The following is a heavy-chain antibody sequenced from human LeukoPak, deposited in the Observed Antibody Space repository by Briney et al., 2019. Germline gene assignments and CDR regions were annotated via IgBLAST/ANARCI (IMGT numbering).Heavy chain of an antibody. J-gene: IGHJ4*02. V-gene: IGHV3-30*04. CDR3: ARPSPPGDGYNPPDH. CDR1: RFNFDNFA. Sequence: GKSLTLSCVVSRFNFDNFAMHWVRQPLGKGLEWVAVISHDGRTKYYADSMKGRITISRDNSKNTLFLQMNNLRSEDTAVYFCARPSPPGDGYNPPDHWGQGTPVTVSS. D-gene: IGHD5-24*01. CDR2: ISHDGRTK.